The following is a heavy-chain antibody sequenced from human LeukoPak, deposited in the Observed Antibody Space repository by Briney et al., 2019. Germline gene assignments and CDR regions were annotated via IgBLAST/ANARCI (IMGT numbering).Heavy chain of an antibody. J-gene: IGHJ4*02. CDR3: ARYAAGTGSYFDY. Sequence: GGSLRLSCAASGFTFSSSGMNWVRQAPGKGLEWVSYISSSRSYIYYADSVKGRFTISRDNAKKSLYLQMNSLRAEDTAVYYCARYAAGTGSYFDYWGQGTPVTVSS. D-gene: IGHD6-13*01. V-gene: IGHV3-21*01. CDR1: GFTFSSSG. CDR2: ISSSRSYI.